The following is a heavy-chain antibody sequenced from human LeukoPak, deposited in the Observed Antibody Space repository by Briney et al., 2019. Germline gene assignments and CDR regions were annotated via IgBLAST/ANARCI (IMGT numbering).Heavy chain of an antibody. J-gene: IGHJ4*02. D-gene: IGHD3-10*01. CDR2: IIPIFGTA. Sequence: GASVKVSCKASGYTFTSYAISWVRQAPGQGLEWMGGIIPIFGTANYAQKFQGRVTITADESTSTAYMELSSLRSEDTAVYYCARGRHGLLWFGELPWYWGQGTLVTVSS. V-gene: IGHV1-69*13. CDR1: GYTFTSYA. CDR3: ARGRHGLLWFGELPWY.